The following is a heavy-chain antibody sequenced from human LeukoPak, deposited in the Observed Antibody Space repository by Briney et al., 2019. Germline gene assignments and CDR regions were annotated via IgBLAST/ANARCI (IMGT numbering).Heavy chain of an antibody. Sequence: ASVKVSCKASGYTFTSYGISWVRRAPGQGLEWMGWISAYNGNTNYAQKLQGRVTMTADTSTSTAYMELRSLRSDDTAVYYCARSSGSHSRCPYWGQGTLVTVSS. D-gene: IGHD1-26*01. CDR2: ISAYNGNT. CDR1: GYTFTSYG. J-gene: IGHJ4*02. CDR3: ARSSGSHSRCPY. V-gene: IGHV1-18*01.